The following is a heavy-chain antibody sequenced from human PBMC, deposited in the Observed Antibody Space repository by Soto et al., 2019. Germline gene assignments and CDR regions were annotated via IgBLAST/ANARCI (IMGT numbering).Heavy chain of an antibody. CDR3: AREPRLRFQDLEFDY. Sequence: SVKVSCKASGGTFSSYAISWVRQAPGQGLEWMGGIIPIFGTANYAQKFQGRVTITADESTSTAYMELSSLRSEDTAVYYCAREPRLRFQDLEFDYWGQGTLVTVSS. V-gene: IGHV1-69*13. CDR1: GGTFSSYA. CDR2: IIPIFGTA. D-gene: IGHD3-3*01. J-gene: IGHJ4*02.